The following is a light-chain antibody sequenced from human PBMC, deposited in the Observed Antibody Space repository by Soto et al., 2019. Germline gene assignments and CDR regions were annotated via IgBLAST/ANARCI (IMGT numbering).Light chain of an antibody. CDR3: QSYDATNQV. J-gene: IGLJ3*02. CDR2: EDN. Sequence: NFMLTQPHSVSESPGKTVIISCTRSSGSIASKYVQWYQQRPGSSPTTVIYEDNQRPSGVPDRFSGSIDSSSNSASLTISGLETEDEAAYFCQSYDATNQVFGGGTKLTVL. CDR1: SGSIASKY. V-gene: IGLV6-57*01.